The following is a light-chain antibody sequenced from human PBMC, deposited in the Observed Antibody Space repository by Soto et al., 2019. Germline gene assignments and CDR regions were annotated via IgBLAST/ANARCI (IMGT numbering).Light chain of an antibody. J-gene: IGLJ1*01. CDR2: DVS. CDR3: TSYTVSSSTDV. Sequence: QSALTQPASVSGSPGQSITISCTGTSSDVGGYDYVSWYQQHPGKAPKLIIFDVSNRPSGASNRFYGAKSGNTASLTRSGLQAEDEADYYCTSYTVSSSTDVVGTGTKLTVL. V-gene: IGLV2-14*03. CDR1: SSDVGGYDY.